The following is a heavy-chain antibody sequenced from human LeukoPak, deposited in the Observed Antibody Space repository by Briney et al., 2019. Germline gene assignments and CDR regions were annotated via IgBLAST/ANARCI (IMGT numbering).Heavy chain of an antibody. V-gene: IGHV4-61*01. CDR2: IYYSGTT. Sequence: SETLSLTCPVSGGSVRSDSYYWSWIRQPPGKGLEWIGYIYYSGTTNYSPSLKSRVTISVGTSKNQFSLKLSSVTAADTAVYYCARVMGSGWTGFDYWGQGTLVTVSS. J-gene: IGHJ4*02. D-gene: IGHD6-19*01. CDR3: ARVMGSGWTGFDY. CDR1: GGSVRSDSYY.